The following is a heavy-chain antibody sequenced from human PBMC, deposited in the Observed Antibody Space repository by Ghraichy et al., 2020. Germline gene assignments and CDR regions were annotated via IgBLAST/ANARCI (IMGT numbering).Heavy chain of an antibody. CDR3: AKDLDFWSGYHKKIDY. V-gene: IGHV3-23*01. Sequence: LSLTCAASGFTFSSYAMSWVRQAPGKGLEWVSAISGSGGSTYYADSVKGRFTISRDNSKNTLYLQMNSLRAEDTAVYYCAKDLDFWSGYHKKIDYWGQGTLVTVSS. D-gene: IGHD3-3*01. J-gene: IGHJ4*02. CDR2: ISGSGGST. CDR1: GFTFSSYA.